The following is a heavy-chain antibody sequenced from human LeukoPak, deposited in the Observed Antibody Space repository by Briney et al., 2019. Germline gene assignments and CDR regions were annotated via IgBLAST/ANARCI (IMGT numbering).Heavy chain of an antibody. CDR2: IRYDGSNK. J-gene: IGHJ3*02. D-gene: IGHD1-26*01. CDR1: GFTFSSYG. Sequence: GGSLRLSCAASGFTFSSYGMHWVRQAPGKGLEWVAFIRYDGSNKYYADSVKGRFTISRDNSKNTLYLQMNSLRAEDTAVYYCAKTRQWELLRDDAFDIWGQGTMVTVSS. CDR3: AKTRQWELLRDDAFDI. V-gene: IGHV3-30*02.